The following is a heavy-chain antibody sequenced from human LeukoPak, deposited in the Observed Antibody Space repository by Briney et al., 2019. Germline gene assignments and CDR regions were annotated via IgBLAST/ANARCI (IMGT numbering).Heavy chain of an antibody. CDR3: ARAPLRVRGVIITDY. CDR2: ISSSSSTI. Sequence: PGGSLRLSCAASGFTFSSYSTNWVRQAPGKGLEWVSYISSSSSTIYYADSVKGRFTISRDNAKNSLYLQMNSLRAEDTAVYYCARAPLRVRGVIITDYWGQGTLVTVSS. V-gene: IGHV3-48*01. D-gene: IGHD3-10*01. J-gene: IGHJ4*02. CDR1: GFTFSSYS.